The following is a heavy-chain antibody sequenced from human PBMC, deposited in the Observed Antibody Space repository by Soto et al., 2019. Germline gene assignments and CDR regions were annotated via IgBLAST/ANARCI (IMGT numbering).Heavy chain of an antibody. Sequence: GGSLRLSCAASGFTFSSYAMHWVRQAPGKGLEWVALISYDGSDKDYADSVKGRFTISRDNSKNTLYLQMNSLRAEDTAVYYCARQDYSTTWYLNYWGQGTLVTVSS. CDR2: ISYDGSDK. CDR1: GFTFSSYA. J-gene: IGHJ4*02. CDR3: ARQDYSTTWYLNY. D-gene: IGHD6-13*01. V-gene: IGHV3-30-3*01.